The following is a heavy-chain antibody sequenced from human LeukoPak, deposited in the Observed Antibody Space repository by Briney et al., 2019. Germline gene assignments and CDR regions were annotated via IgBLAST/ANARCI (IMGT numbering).Heavy chain of an antibody. CDR3: ARVGAKG. J-gene: IGHJ4*02. Sequence: GASVKVSCKASGYTFTSYDINWVRQATGQGLEWMGWINPNSGGTNYAQKFQGRVTMTRDTSISAAYMELSRLRSDDTAVYYCARVGAKGWGQGTLVTVSS. CDR1: GYTFTSYD. D-gene: IGHD1-26*01. CDR2: INPNSGGT. V-gene: IGHV1-2*02.